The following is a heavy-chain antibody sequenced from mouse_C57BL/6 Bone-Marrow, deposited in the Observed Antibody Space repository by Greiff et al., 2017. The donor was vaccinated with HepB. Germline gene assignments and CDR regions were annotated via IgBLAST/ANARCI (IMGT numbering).Heavy chain of an antibody. D-gene: IGHD2-3*01. Sequence: EVKLMESGGGLVQPGGSLSLSCAASGFTFTDYYMSWVRQPPGKALEWLGFIRNKANGYTTEYSASVKGRFTISRDNSQSILYLQMNALRAEDSATYYCARYDDGYFFDYWGQGTTLTVSS. CDR3: ARYDDGYFFDY. CDR2: IRNKANGYTT. V-gene: IGHV7-3*01. CDR1: GFTFTDYY. J-gene: IGHJ2*01.